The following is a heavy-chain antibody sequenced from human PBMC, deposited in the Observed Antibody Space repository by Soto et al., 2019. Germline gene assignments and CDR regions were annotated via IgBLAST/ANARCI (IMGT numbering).Heavy chain of an antibody. D-gene: IGHD3-9*01. CDR1: GGSVSSGSYY. CDR3: ASFPPVDRYIWAPSDY. V-gene: IGHV4-61*01. J-gene: IGHJ4*02. Sequence: SETLSLTCTVSGGSVSSGSYYWSWIRQPPGKGLEWIGYIYYSGSTNYNPSLKSRVTISVDTSKNQFSLKLSSVTAADTAVYYCASFPPVDRYIWAPSDYWGQGTLVTV. CDR2: IYYSGST.